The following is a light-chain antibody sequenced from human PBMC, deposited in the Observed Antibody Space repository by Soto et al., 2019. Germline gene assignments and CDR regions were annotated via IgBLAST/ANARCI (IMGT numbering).Light chain of an antibody. CDR3: CSYAGSYTYV. CDR2: DVS. J-gene: IGLJ1*01. CDR1: SSDVGGYNY. Sequence: QSVLTQPRSVSGSPGQSVTISCTGTSSDVGGYNYVSWYQQHPGKAPKLMIFDVSKRPSGVPDRFSGSKSGYTASLTISGLQAEYEADYYCCSYAGSYTYVFGTGTKVPVL. V-gene: IGLV2-11*01.